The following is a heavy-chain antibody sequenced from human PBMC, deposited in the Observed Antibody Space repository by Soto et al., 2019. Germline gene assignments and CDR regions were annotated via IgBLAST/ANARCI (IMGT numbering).Heavy chain of an antibody. CDR3: ARLGYYGSSGYVGIYYYYYGMDV. CDR2: IYPGDSDT. CDR1: GYSFTSYW. D-gene: IGHD3-22*01. J-gene: IGHJ6*02. V-gene: IGHV5-51*01. Sequence: GESLKISCKGSGYSFTSYWIGWVRQMPGKGLEWMGIIYPGDSDTRYSPSFQGQVTISADKSISTAYLQWSSLKASDTAMYYCARLGYYGSSGYVGIYYYYYGMDVWGQGTTVTVSS.